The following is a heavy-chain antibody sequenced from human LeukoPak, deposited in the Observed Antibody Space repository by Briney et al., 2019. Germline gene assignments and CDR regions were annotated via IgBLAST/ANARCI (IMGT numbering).Heavy chain of an antibody. CDR1: GFTFSSYW. CDR3: ARYVDTAMFDY. J-gene: IGHJ4*02. CDR2: IKQDGSEK. Sequence: GGSLRLSCAASGFTFSSYWMSWDRQAPGKGLEWVANIKQDGSEKYYVDSVKGRFTISRDNAKNSLYLQMNSLSAEDTAVYYCARYVDTAMFDYWGQGTLVTVSS. D-gene: IGHD5-18*01. V-gene: IGHV3-7*01.